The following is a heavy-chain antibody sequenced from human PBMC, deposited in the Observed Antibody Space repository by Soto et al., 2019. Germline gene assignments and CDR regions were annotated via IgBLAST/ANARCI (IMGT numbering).Heavy chain of an antibody. CDR2: IYSGGST. V-gene: IGHV3-53*01. CDR3: ARDRITEWLGYYGMDV. Sequence: PGGSLRLSCAASGFTVSSNYMSWVRQAPGKGLGGFSVIYSGGSTYYADSVKGRFTISRDNSKNTLYLQMNSLRAEDTAVYYCARDRITEWLGYYGMDVWGQGTTVTVSS. J-gene: IGHJ6*02. CDR1: GFTVSSNY. D-gene: IGHD3-3*01.